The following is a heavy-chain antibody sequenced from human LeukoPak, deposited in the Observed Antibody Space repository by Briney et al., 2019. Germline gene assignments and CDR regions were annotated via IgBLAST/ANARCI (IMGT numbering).Heavy chain of an antibody. Sequence: ASVKVSCKVSGYTLTELSMHWVRQAPGKGLEWMGGFDPEDGETIYAQKFQGRVTMTEDTSTDTAYMELSSLRSEDTAVYYCATVWGNWNARRLDYWGQGTLVTVSS. J-gene: IGHJ4*02. CDR2: FDPEDGET. CDR1: GYTLTELS. D-gene: IGHD1-20*01. V-gene: IGHV1-24*01. CDR3: ATVWGNWNARRLDY.